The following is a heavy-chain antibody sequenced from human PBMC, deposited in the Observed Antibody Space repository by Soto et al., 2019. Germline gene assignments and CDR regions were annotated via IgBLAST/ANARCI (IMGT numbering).Heavy chain of an antibody. CDR2: MNAKSGDT. CDR3: ARGNPFNYAGFDV. V-gene: IGHV1-8*01. J-gene: IGHJ6*02. CDR1: GYTFSDFD. Sequence: QAHLEQSGAEAKRPGASVKVSCKASGYTFSDFDINWLRQASGQGPEWMGWMNAKSGDTFFAQRFQGKFSMTWDTSLSTADMEVGSLTSDDTAMYYCARGNPFNYAGFDVWGQGTTVAVSS. D-gene: IGHD3-16*01.